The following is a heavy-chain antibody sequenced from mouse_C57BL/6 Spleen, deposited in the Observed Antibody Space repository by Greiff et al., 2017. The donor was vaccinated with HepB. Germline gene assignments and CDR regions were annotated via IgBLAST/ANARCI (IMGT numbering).Heavy chain of an antibody. CDR3: ARSDYGNYAAWFAY. J-gene: IGHJ3*01. CDR1: GYAFSSYW. V-gene: IGHV1-80*01. CDR2: IYPGDGDT. Sequence: QVHVKQSGAELVKPGASVKISCKASGYAFSSYWMNWVKQRPGKGLEWIGQIYPGDGDTNYNGKFKGKATLTPDKSSSTAYMQLSSLTSEDSAVYFCARSDYGNYAAWFAYWGQGTLVTVSA. D-gene: IGHD2-1*01.